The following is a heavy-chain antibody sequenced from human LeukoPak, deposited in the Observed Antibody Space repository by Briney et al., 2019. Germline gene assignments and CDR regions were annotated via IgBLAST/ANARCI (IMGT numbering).Heavy chain of an antibody. V-gene: IGHV4-61*01. J-gene: IGHJ4*02. Sequence: PSETLSLTCTVSGGSVSSGSYYWSWIRQPPGKGLEWIGYIYYSGSTNYNPSLKSRVTISVDTSKNQFPLKLSSVTAADTAVYYCATSSSWGLYYFDYWGQGTLVTVSS. CDR3: ATSSSWGLYYFDY. D-gene: IGHD6-13*01. CDR1: GGSVSSGSYY. CDR2: IYYSGST.